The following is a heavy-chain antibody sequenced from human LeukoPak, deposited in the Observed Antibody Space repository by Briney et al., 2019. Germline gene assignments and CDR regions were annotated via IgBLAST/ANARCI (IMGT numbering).Heavy chain of an antibody. CDR3: ARVVGGYVFYYGMDV. CDR2: IYYSGST. J-gene: IGHJ6*02. D-gene: IGHD3-10*01. V-gene: IGHV4-59*01. Sequence: PSETLSLTCTVSGGSISSYYWSWIRQPPGKGLEWIEYIYYSGSTNYNPSLKSRVTISVDTSKNQFSLKLSSVTAADTAVYYCARVVGGYVFYYGMDVWGQGTTVTVSS. CDR1: GGSISSYY.